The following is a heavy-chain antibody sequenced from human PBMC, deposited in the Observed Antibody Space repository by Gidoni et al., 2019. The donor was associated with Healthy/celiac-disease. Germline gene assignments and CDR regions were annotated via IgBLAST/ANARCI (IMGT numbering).Heavy chain of an antibody. CDR2: IYWNDDK. V-gene: IGHV2-5*01. CDR1: GFSLSTSGVG. CDR3: AHKADILTGHGWFDP. Sequence: QITLKESGPTLVKPTQTLTLTCTFSGFSLSTSGVGVGWIRQPPGKALEWLALIYWNDDKRYSPSLKSRLTITKDTSKNQVVLTMTNMDPVDTATYYCAHKADILTGHGWFDPWGQGTLVTVSS. J-gene: IGHJ5*02. D-gene: IGHD3-9*01.